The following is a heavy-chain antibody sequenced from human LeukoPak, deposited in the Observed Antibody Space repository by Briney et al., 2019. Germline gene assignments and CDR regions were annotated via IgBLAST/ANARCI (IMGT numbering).Heavy chain of an antibody. V-gene: IGHV3-23*01. Sequence: GGSLRLSCAASGYTFSSYAMSWVRQAPGKGLEWVSAISGSGGSTYYADSVKGRFTISRDSSKNTLYLQMNSLRAEDTAVYYCAKSWAMVSWSDYWGQGTLVTVSS. CDR2: ISGSGGST. D-gene: IGHD5-18*01. CDR1: GYTFSSYA. J-gene: IGHJ4*02. CDR3: AKSWAMVSWSDY.